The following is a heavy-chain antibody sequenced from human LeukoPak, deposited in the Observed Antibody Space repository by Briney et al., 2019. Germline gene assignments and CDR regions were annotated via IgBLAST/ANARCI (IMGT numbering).Heavy chain of an antibody. CDR1: GYTFTGYY. Sequence: GASVKVSCKASGYTFTGYYMHWVRQAPGRGLEWMGWINPNSGGTNYAQKFQGRVTMTRDTSISTAYMELSRLRSDDTAVYYCARDNVFGYDSSGYYYNYWGQGTLVTVSS. D-gene: IGHD3-22*01. CDR2: INPNSGGT. V-gene: IGHV1-2*02. CDR3: ARDNVFGYDSSGYYYNY. J-gene: IGHJ4*02.